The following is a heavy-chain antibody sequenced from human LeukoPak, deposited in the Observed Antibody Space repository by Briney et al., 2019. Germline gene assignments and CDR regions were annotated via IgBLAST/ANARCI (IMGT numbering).Heavy chain of an antibody. Sequence: GASVKVSCKASGYTFTGYYMHWVRQAPGQGLEWMGWINPNSGGTNYAQKFQGRVTMTRDTSISTAYMELSRLRSDDTAVYYCARRRRSGSPLYNWFDPWGQGTLVTVSS. D-gene: IGHD1-26*01. CDR1: GYTFTGYY. V-gene: IGHV1-2*02. CDR3: ARRRRSGSPLYNWFDP. J-gene: IGHJ5*02. CDR2: INPNSGGT.